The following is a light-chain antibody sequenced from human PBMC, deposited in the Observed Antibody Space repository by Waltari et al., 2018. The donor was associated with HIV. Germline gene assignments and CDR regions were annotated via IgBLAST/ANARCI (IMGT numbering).Light chain of an antibody. CDR3: QQYYSTPYT. V-gene: IGKV4-1*01. CDR1: QSLLYTSNNRNY. CDR2: WAS. Sequence: DIVMTQSPDALAVSLGERATINCKSSQSLLYTSNNRNYLAWYQQKPGQPPKLLIYWASTRESGVPDRFSGGGSGTDFTLTITSLQAEDVAVYSCQQYYSTPYTFGQGTKLEIK. J-gene: IGKJ2*01.